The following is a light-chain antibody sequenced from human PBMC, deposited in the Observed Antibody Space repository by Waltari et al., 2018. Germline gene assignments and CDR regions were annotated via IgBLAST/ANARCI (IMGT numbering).Light chain of an antibody. CDR2: AAS. V-gene: IGKV1-39*01. Sequence: DIQMTQSPSSLSASVGDRVTITCRASQTISSYLNWYQQKPGKAPNHLLYAASSMQSGVPSRFSGSGSGRDFTLIITSLQPEDFATYDCQQGYSWTRTFGQGTKVEIK. J-gene: IGKJ1*01. CDR1: QTISSY. CDR3: QQGYSWTRT.